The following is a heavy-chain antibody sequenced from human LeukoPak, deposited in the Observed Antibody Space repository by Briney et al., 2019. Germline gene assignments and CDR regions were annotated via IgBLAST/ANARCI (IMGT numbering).Heavy chain of an antibody. CDR1: GGSISSSSYY. CDR3: ARMYSGSYRASRTYFDY. CDR2: IYYSGST. J-gene: IGHJ4*02. V-gene: IGHV4-39*01. D-gene: IGHD1-26*01. Sequence: SETLSLTCTVSGGSISSSSYYWGWIRQPPGKGLEWIGRIYYSGSTYYNPSLKSRVTISVDTSKNQFSLKLSSVTAADTAVYYCARMYSGSYRASRTYFDYWGQGTLVTVSS.